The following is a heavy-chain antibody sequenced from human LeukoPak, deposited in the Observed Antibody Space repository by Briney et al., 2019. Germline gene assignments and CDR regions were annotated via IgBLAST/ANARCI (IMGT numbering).Heavy chain of an antibody. J-gene: IGHJ4*02. CDR3: AIPPGYCGNDCSFDH. CDR2: IYPGDYET. V-gene: IGHV5-51*01. CDR1: GCSFSNYW. Sequence: GESLKISCEGSGCSFSNYWIGWVRQMPGKGLEWMGVIYPGDYETSYSPSFQDLVTISVDKSISTAYLQWSSLKASDTAMYYCAIPPGYCGNDCSFDHWGQGTLVTVSS. D-gene: IGHD2-21*02.